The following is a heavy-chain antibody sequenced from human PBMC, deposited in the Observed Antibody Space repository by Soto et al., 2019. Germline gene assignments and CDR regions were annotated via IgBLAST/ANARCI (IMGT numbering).Heavy chain of an antibody. CDR1: GGTFNTYA. D-gene: IGHD3-10*01. J-gene: IGHJ4*02. V-gene: IGHV1-69*19. CDR3: AREVQVHTPAFGY. CDR2: ISPMFGAA. Sequence: QVQLVQSGAEMKKPGSSVKVSCQSSGGTFNTYAMNWVRQAPGQGPEWMGDISPMFGAANYAPKFQGRVTITADESTGTSYMQLSSLTSEATALYFCAREVQVHTPAFGYWGQGTLVTVSS.